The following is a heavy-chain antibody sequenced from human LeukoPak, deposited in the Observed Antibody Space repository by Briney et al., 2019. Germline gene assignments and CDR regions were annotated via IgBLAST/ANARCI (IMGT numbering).Heavy chain of an antibody. J-gene: IGHJ4*02. CDR3: ARGMRTIFGVAGRGDY. CDR1: GYTFTGYY. CDR2: INPNSGGT. V-gene: IGHV1-2*02. D-gene: IGHD3-3*01. Sequence: ASVEVSCKASGYTFTGYYMHWVRQAPGQGVEWMGWINPNSGGTNYAQKFQGRVTMTRDTSISTAYMELSRLRSDDTAVYYCARGMRTIFGVAGRGDYWGQGTLVTVSS.